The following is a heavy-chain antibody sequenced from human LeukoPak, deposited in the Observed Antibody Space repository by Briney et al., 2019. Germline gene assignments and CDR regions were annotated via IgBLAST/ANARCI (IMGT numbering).Heavy chain of an antibody. J-gene: IGHJ6*03. Sequence: SVKVSCKASGGTFSNYSITWVRQAPGQGLEWMGGIMPLFNTANYAQQFQGRVTITTDESTSTAYMELSSLRFEDTAMYYCARVDRYHYYLDVWARGPRSPSP. CDR2: IMPLFNTA. CDR1: GGTFSNYS. CDR3: ARVDRYHYYLDV. V-gene: IGHV1-69*05.